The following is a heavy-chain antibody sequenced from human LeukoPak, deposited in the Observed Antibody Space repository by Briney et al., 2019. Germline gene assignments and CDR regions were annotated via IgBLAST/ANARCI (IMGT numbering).Heavy chain of an antibody. CDR2: INPSGGST. J-gene: IGHJ6*03. V-gene: IGHV1-46*01. D-gene: IGHD2-21*02. CDR3: ARDLAYCGGDCYLYYYYYYMDV. Sequence: ASVKVSCKASGGTFSSYAISWVRQAPGQGLEWMGIINPSGGSTSYAQKFQGRVTMTRDTSTSTVYMELSSLRSEDTAVYYCARDLAYCGGDCYLYYYYYYMDVWGKGTTVTISS. CDR1: GGTFSSYA.